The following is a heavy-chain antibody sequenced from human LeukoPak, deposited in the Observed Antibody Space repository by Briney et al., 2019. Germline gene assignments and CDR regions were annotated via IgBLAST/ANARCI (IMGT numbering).Heavy chain of an antibody. Sequence: GVSLRLSCAASGFTFSSYDMHWVRQGTGKGLEWVSGIGSIGDTYYPGSVKGRFTISRENAKNSLYLQMNSLRAGDTAVYFCARGLVGAFDSWGQGTLVTVSS. CDR3: ARGLVGAFDS. D-gene: IGHD1-26*01. CDR2: IGSIGDT. CDR1: GFTFSSYD. J-gene: IGHJ4*02. V-gene: IGHV3-13*01.